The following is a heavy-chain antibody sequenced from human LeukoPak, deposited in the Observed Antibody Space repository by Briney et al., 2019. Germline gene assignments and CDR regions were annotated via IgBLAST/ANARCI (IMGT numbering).Heavy chain of an antibody. V-gene: IGHV4-59*01. Sequence: SETLSLTCTVSGGSISGYYWSWIRQPPGKGLEWIGYIYYSGNTNYNPSLKSRVTISVDTSKNQFSLKVSSVTAEDTAVYYCARGSYTLGYQPYWGQGTLVTVSS. J-gene: IGHJ4*02. CDR1: GGSISGYY. CDR3: ARGSYTLGYQPY. D-gene: IGHD7-27*01. CDR2: IYYSGNT.